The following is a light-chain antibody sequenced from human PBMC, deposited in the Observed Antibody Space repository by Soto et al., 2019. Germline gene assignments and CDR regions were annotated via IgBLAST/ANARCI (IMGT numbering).Light chain of an antibody. CDR1: QGIRNY. J-gene: IGKJ4*01. V-gene: IGKV1-27*01. Sequence: DIQMTQSPSSLSASVGDRVTITCRASQGIRNYLAWYQQKPGKVPKLLISAASTLQSGVPVRFRGSGSGTDFIPTISRLQTEDLAPNYCHEYNSPSLPFGGGTKVEIK. CDR2: AAS. CDR3: HEYNSPSLP.